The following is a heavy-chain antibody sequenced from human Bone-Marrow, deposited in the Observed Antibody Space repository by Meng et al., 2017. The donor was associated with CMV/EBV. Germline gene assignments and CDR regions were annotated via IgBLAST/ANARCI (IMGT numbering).Heavy chain of an antibody. D-gene: IGHD2-2*02. CDR1: GFTFSSYS. V-gene: IGHV3-21*01. Sequence: GGSLRLCCAASGFTFSSYSMNWVRQAPGKGLEWVSSISSSSSYIYYADSVKGRFTISRDNAKNSLYLQMNSLRAEDTAVYYCARVAQLLYPLLLDYWGQGTLVTVSS. CDR3: ARVAQLLYPLLLDY. J-gene: IGHJ4*02. CDR2: ISSSSSYI.